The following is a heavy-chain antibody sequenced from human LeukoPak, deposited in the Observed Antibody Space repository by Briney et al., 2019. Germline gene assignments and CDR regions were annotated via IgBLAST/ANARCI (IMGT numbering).Heavy chain of an antibody. CDR2: IYYSGST. V-gene: IGHV4-39*07. D-gene: IGHD4-17*01. Sequence: SETLSLTRTVSGGSISSSSYYWGWIRQPPGKGLEWIGSIYYSGSTYYNPSLKSRVTISVDTSKNQFSLKLSSVTAADTAVYYCARVPRFYGDPSYFDYWGQGTLVTVSS. J-gene: IGHJ4*02. CDR1: GGSISSSSYY. CDR3: ARVPRFYGDPSYFDY.